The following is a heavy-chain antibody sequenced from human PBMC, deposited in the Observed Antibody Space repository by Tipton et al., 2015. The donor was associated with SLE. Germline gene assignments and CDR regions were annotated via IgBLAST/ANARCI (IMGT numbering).Heavy chain of an antibody. D-gene: IGHD3-10*02. CDR2: IYSAGST. J-gene: IGHJ5*01. V-gene: IGHV3-23*03. CDR1: GFSFTSYA. Sequence: SLRLSCAASGFSFTSYAMNWVRQAPGKGLEWVSLIYSAGSTSYADSVKGRFTVSRDTSKNTLYLQMNSLRPEDTAIYFCAKEMFDFWFAPWGRGTLVAVSS. CDR3: AKEMFDFWFAP.